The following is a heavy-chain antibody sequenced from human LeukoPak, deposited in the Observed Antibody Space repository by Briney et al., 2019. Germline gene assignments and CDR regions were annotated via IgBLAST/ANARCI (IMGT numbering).Heavy chain of an antibody. J-gene: IGHJ4*02. D-gene: IGHD5-12*01. CDR1: GFTFSTYW. Sequence: PGGSLRLSCVASGFTFSTYWMTWVRQAPGKGLEWVANIKHDGSERYYVDSVRGRFTISRDNAKNSVYLQMSSLRAEDTAVYYCARDSGLSGYDLLDYWGQGTLDTVSS. CDR2: IKHDGSER. CDR3: ARDSGLSGYDLLDY. V-gene: IGHV3-7*01.